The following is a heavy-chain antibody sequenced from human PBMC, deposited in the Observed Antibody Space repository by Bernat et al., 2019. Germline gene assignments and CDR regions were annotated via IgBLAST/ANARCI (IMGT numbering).Heavy chain of an antibody. Sequence: QVQLVESGGGVVQPGRSLRLSCAASGFTFRSYGMHWVRQAPGKGLEWVAVISYDGSNKYYADSVKSRFTISRDNSKNTLYLQMNSLGAEDTAVYYCAKDRGYYFDYWGQGTLVTVSS. CDR1: GFTFRSYG. J-gene: IGHJ4*02. V-gene: IGHV3-30*18. CDR3: AKDRGYYFDY. CDR2: ISYDGSNK. D-gene: IGHD3-10*01.